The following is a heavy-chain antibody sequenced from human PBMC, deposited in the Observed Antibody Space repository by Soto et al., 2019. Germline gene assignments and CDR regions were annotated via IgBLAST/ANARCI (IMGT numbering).Heavy chain of an antibody. V-gene: IGHV4-31*03. CDR3: ARALSTIFGVVRNWFDP. CDR1: GGSISSGGYY. D-gene: IGHD3-3*01. J-gene: IGHJ5*02. Sequence: SETLSLTCTVSGGSISSGGYYWSWIRQHPGKGLEWIGYIYYSGSTYYNPSLKSRVTISVDTSKNQFSLKLSSVTAADTAVYYCARALSTIFGVVRNWFDPWGQGTLVTVLL. CDR2: IYYSGST.